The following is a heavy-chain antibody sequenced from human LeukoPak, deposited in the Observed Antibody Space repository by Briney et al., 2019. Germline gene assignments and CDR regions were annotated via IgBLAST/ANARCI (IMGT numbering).Heavy chain of an antibody. CDR3: ARGRYFASGSPYFDY. V-gene: IGHV3-33*01. J-gene: IGHJ4*02. CDR1: GFTFSSFV. Sequence: GGSLRLSCAASGFTFSSFVMHWVRQAPGKGLEWVAVIWYDGSDKYYADSVKGRFTISRDNSKNTLYLQMNSLRAEDTAVYYCARGRYFASGSPYFDYWGQGTLVTVSS. D-gene: IGHD3-10*01. CDR2: IWYDGSDK.